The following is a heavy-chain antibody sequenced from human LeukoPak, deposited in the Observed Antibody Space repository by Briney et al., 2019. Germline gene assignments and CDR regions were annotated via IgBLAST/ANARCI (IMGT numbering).Heavy chain of an antibody. CDR3: ARLGIAAAANWFDP. CDR1: GGSISSYY. D-gene: IGHD6-13*01. CDR2: IYTSGST. V-gene: IGHV4-4*07. Sequence: SETLSLTCTVSGGSISSYYWSWIRQPAGKGLEWIGRIYTSGSTNYNPSLKSRVTMSVDTSKNQFSLKLSSVTAADTAVYYCARLGIAAAANWFDPWGQGTLVTVSS. J-gene: IGHJ5*02.